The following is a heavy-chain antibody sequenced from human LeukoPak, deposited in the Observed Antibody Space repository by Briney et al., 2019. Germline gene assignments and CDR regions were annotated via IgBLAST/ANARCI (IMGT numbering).Heavy chain of an antibody. V-gene: IGHV3-23*01. CDR3: AKKNIDSGDLCFDP. Sequence: GGSLRLSCAASGFTVSSYAMSWVRQPPGKGLEWVSLIAGGGGSTYYAESVTGRLTVSRDNSKNTLYLQMNSVRAEDTAIYYCAKKNIDSGDLCFDPWGQGTLVTVSS. D-gene: IGHD2-21*02. CDR1: GFTVSSYA. CDR2: IAGGGGST. J-gene: IGHJ5*02.